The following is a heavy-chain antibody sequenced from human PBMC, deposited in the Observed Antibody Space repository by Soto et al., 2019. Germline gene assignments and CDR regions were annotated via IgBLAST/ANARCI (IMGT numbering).Heavy chain of an antibody. CDR1: GFTFSSYS. J-gene: IGHJ3*02. Sequence: KPGGSLRLSCAASGFTFSSYSMNWVRQAPGKGLEWVSCISRNSSSICYADSVKGRFTISRDNAKNSLYLQMNSLRAEDTALYYCAKDSGQWLEIVYAFDIWGQGTMVTVSS. V-gene: IGHV3-21*04. D-gene: IGHD6-19*01. CDR2: ISRNSSSI. CDR3: AKDSGQWLEIVYAFDI.